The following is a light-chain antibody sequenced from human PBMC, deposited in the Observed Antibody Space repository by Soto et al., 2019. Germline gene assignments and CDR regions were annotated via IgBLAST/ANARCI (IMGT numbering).Light chain of an antibody. V-gene: IGKV3-20*01. CDR1: QSVTNNY. Sequence: EIVLTQSPGTLSLSPGERATLSCGASQSVTNNYFAWYQQKPGQAPRLLVYGASSRATGIPDRFSGSGSGTDCTLTISRLEPEDFAVYYCQQYGSSPWTFGQGTKVEIK. J-gene: IGKJ1*01. CDR2: GAS. CDR3: QQYGSSPWT.